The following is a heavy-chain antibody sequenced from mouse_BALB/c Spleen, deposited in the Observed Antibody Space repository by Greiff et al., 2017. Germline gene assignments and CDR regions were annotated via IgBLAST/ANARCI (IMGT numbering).Heavy chain of an antibody. CDR3: ARGDYYGSSYEYFDV. CDR2: ISYSGST. D-gene: IGHD1-1*01. J-gene: IGHJ1*01. Sequence: EVQLVESGPGLVKPSQSLSLTCTVTGYSITSDYAWNWIRQFPGNKLEWMGYISYSGSTSYNPSLKSRISITRDTSKNQFFLQLNSVTTEDTATYYCARGDYYGSSYEYFDVWGAGTTVTVSS. V-gene: IGHV3-2*02. CDR1: GYSITSDYA.